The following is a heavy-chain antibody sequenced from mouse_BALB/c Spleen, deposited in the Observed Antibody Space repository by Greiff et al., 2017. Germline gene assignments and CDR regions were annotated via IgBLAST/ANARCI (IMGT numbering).Heavy chain of an antibody. Sequence: QVQLKESGAELVRPGASVTLSCKASGYTFTDYEMHWVKQTPVHGLEWIGAIDPETGGTAYNQKFKGKATLTADKSSSTAYMERRSLTSEDSAVYYCTRDGKGFDYWGQGTTLTVSS. CDR3: TRDGKGFDY. V-gene: IGHV1-15*01. D-gene: IGHD2-1*01. CDR2: IDPETGGT. CDR1: GYTFTDYE. J-gene: IGHJ2*01.